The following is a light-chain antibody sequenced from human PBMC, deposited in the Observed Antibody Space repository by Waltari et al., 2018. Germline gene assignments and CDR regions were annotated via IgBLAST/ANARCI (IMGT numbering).Light chain of an antibody. Sequence: QLVVTQSPSASASLGASINLTCTLSSGHSSYDVAWIQQHSQKGPRFLMKLNFDGTHDKGDGVPARFSGSNSGAERYLTISSLQSEDEADYYCQTWGTAAHVVFGGGTKLTVL. CDR2: LNFDGTH. CDR3: QTWGTAAHVV. V-gene: IGLV4-69*01. J-gene: IGLJ2*01. CDR1: SGHSSYD.